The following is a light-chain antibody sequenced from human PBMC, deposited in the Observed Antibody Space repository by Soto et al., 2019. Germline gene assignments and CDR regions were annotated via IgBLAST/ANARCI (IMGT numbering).Light chain of an antibody. CDR1: RLGDKY. Sequence: SYELTQPPSVSVSPGQTAIITCSGDRLGDKYACWYQQKPGHSPVVVIYQDSRRPSGIPERFSGSKPGNTATLTISGTQAMDEADYYCQAWDSSTVVFGGGTKVTVL. CDR2: QDS. V-gene: IGLV3-1*01. J-gene: IGLJ2*01. CDR3: QAWDSSTVV.